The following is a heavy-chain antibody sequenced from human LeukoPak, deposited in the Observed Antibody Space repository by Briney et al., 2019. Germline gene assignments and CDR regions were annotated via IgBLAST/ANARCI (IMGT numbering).Heavy chain of an antibody. V-gene: IGHV1-18*01. J-gene: IGHJ6*03. CDR1: GYTFTSYG. CDR3: ARDPGLTCYYYYMDV. CDR2: ISAYNGNT. Sequence: ASVKVSCKASGYTFTSYGISWVRQAPGQGLEWMGWISAYNGNTNYAQKLQGRVTMTRDTSTSTVYMELSSLRSEDTAVYYCARDPGLTCYYYYMDVWGKGTTVTVSS. D-gene: IGHD1-14*01.